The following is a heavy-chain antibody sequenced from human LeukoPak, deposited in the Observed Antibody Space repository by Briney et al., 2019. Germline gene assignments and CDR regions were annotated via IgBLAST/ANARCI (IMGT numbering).Heavy chain of an antibody. CDR1: GFTVSSNY. CDR3: AKGAGFTRQNHFDS. Sequence: GGSLRLSCAASGFTVSSNYMSWVRQAPGKGLEWVSFIYGDDITYYADSVKGRFTISRDNSKNTLYLQMNSLRAEDTAVYYCAKGAGFTRQNHFDSWGQGTLVTVSS. CDR2: IYGDDIT. D-gene: IGHD3-3*01. J-gene: IGHJ4*02. V-gene: IGHV3-53*01.